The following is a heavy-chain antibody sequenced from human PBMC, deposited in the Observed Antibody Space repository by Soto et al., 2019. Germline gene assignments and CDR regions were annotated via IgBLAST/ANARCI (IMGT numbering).Heavy chain of an antibody. Sequence: PSETLSLTCTVSGGSISSSSYYWGWIRQPPGKGLEWIGSIHYSGSTYYNPSLKSRVTTSVDTSKNQFSLRLSSVTAADTAVYYCARSGIAVAGEFTYGMDVWGQGTTVTVSS. CDR3: ARSGIAVAGEFTYGMDV. J-gene: IGHJ6*02. D-gene: IGHD6-19*01. V-gene: IGHV4-39*01. CDR1: GGSISSSSYY. CDR2: IHYSGST.